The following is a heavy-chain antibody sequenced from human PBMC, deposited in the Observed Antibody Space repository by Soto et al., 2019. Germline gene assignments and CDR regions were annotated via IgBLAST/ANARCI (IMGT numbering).Heavy chain of an antibody. V-gene: IGHV3-23*01. CDR1: GFTFSIYA. CDR2: ISDSGRST. J-gene: IGHJ6*02. Sequence: EVQLLESGGGLVPPGGSLRLSCAASGFTFSIYAMSWVRQAPGKGLEWVSPISDSGRSTYYADSVKGRLTISRDNFKNTLYLQMNSLRAEDTAVYYCAKMYSSSNYGLDVWGQGTTVTVSS. CDR3: AKMYSSSNYGLDV. D-gene: IGHD6-6*01.